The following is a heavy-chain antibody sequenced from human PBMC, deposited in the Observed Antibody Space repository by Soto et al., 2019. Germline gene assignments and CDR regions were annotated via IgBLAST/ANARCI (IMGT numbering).Heavy chain of an antibody. CDR2: VIPLFDTA. J-gene: IGHJ6*02. CDR1: GGIFTNNA. CDR3: ATGGPNDGYNFYHGMDV. D-gene: IGHD2-15*01. Sequence: QVQVVQSGAEVKKPGSSVKVSCKVSGGIFTNNAISWVRQAPGQGLEWLGGVIPLFDTAYYAQIFRGRLRISADGSKTPAYMELSGLTSADTAVYFCATGGPNDGYNFYHGMDVWGQGPTVTVS. V-gene: IGHV1-69*01.